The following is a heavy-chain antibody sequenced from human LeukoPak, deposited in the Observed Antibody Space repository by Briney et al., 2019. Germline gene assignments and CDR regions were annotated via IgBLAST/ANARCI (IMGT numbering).Heavy chain of an antibody. CDR1: GGSISTSNW. D-gene: IGHD2-2*01. Sequence: SETLSLTCAVSGGSISTSNWWSWVRQPPGKGLEWIGSIYYSGSTYYNPSLKSRVTISVDTSKNQFSLKLSSVTAADTAVYYCASLKDIVVVPAATLFDYWGQGTLVTVSS. CDR2: IYYSGST. V-gene: IGHV4-39*01. CDR3: ASLKDIVVVPAATLFDY. J-gene: IGHJ4*02.